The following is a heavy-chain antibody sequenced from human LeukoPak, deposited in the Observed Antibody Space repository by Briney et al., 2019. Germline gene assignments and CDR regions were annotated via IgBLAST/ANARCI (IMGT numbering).Heavy chain of an antibody. CDR1: GYTFTGYY. CDR2: INPNSGGT. V-gene: IGHV1-2*02. CDR3: ARALGRLSGSDY. D-gene: IGHD3-10*01. Sequence: ASVKVSCKASGYTFTGYYMHWVRPAPGQGLEWMGWINPNSGGTNYAQKFQGRVTMTRDTSISTAYMELSRLRSDDTAVYYCARALGRLSGSDYWGQGTLVTVSS. J-gene: IGHJ4*02.